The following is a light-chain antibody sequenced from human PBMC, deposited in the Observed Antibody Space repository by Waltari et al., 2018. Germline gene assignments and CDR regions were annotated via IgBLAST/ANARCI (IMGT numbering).Light chain of an antibody. Sequence: QSAPTQTASVSGSPGQSITISCTGTSSDVGAYDFVSWHQQYPGKAPKVMIYGVNNRPSGVSKRFSGSKSGNTASLIISGLQADDEADYYCSSYTTSGTLVFGTGTKVTVL. V-gene: IGLV2-14*01. CDR3: SSYTTSGTLV. CDR2: GVN. J-gene: IGLJ1*01. CDR1: SSDVGAYDF.